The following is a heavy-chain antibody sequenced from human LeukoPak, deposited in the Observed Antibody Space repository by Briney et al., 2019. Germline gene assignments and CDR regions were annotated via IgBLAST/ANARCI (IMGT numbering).Heavy chain of an antibody. V-gene: IGHV3-72*01. CDR3: AKLPDCSNDACSQGDY. Sequence: QPGGSLRLSCTASGFTFSDDHMDWVRQAPGKGLEWIGRIRNTATTEYAASVKGRFTISRDDSENSVYMQMNSLKTEDTAVYYCAKLPDCSNDACSQGDYWGQGTLSSSPQ. CDR1: GFTFSDDH. CDR2: IRNTATT. J-gene: IGHJ4*02. D-gene: IGHD2-8*01.